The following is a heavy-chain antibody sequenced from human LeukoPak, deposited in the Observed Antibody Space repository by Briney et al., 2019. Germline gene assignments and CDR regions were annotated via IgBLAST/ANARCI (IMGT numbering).Heavy chain of an antibody. D-gene: IGHD3-3*01. CDR3: AKDSDFWSGYLDY. CDR2: IRYGGSNK. Sequence: GGSLRLSCAASGFTFSSYGMHWVRQAPGKGLEWVAFIRYGGSNKYYADSVKGRFTISRDNSKNTLYLQMNSLRAEDTAVYYCAKDSDFWSGYLDYWGQGTLVTVSS. CDR1: GFTFSSYG. V-gene: IGHV3-30*02. J-gene: IGHJ4*02.